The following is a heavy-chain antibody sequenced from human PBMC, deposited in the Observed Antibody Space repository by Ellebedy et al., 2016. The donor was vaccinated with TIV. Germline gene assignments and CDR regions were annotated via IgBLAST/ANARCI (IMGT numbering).Heavy chain of an antibody. D-gene: IGHD3-9*01. J-gene: IGHJ4*02. Sequence: GGSLRLSXAASGFTFSSYAMSWVRQAPGKGLEWVSAISGSGGSTYYADSVKGRFTISRDNSKNTLYLQMNSLRAEDTDLYYCAKDSSRYFDWLFGYWGQGTLVTVSS. V-gene: IGHV3-23*01. CDR3: AKDSSRYFDWLFGY. CDR1: GFTFSSYA. CDR2: ISGSGGST.